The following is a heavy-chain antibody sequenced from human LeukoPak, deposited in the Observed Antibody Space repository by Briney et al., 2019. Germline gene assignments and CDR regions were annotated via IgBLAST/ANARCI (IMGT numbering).Heavy chain of an antibody. V-gene: IGHV1-46*01. D-gene: IGHD6-13*01. CDR3: ARFRSAAAGTPFYYYGMDV. CDR1: GYTFTSYY. Sequence: ASVKVSCKASGYTFTSYYMHWVRQAPGQGLEWMGIINPSGGSTSYAQKFQGRVTMTRDTSTSTVYMELSSLRSEDTAVYYCARFRSAAAGTPFYYYGMDVWGQGTTVTVS. CDR2: INPSGGST. J-gene: IGHJ6*02.